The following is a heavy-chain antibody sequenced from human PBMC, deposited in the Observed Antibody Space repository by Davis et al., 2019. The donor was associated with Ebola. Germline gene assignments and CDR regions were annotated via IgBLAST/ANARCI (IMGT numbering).Heavy chain of an antibody. D-gene: IGHD3-10*01. CDR3: ARGFRARYYYYGMDV. V-gene: IGHV3-74*01. CDR2: INSDGSST. CDR1: GFTFSSYW. Sequence: HTGGSLRLSCAASGFTFSSYWMHWVRQAPGKGLVWVSRINSDGSSTSYADSVKGRFTIPRDNAKNTLYLQMNSLRAEDTAVYYCARGFRARYYYYGMDVWGQGTTVTVSS. J-gene: IGHJ6*02.